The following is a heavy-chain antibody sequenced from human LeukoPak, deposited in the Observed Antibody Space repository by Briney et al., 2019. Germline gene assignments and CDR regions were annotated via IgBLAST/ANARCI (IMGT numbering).Heavy chain of an antibody. D-gene: IGHD3-22*01. CDR3: ARLSYDSSDYHYMDV. CDR1: GYSFTSYW. V-gene: IGHV5-51*01. CDR2: IYPGDSDA. Sequence: GESLKISCKGSGYSFTSYWIGWVRQMPGKGLEWIGIIYPGDSDARYSPSFQGQVTISADESISTAYLQWSSLKASDTAMYYCARLSYDSSDYHYMDVWGKGTTVTVSS. J-gene: IGHJ6*03.